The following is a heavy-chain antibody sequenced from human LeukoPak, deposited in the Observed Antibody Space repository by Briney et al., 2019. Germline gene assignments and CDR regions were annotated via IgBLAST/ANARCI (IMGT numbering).Heavy chain of an antibody. CDR3: ARVSSGWYDY. Sequence: GGSLRLSCAASGFTSSSYSMNWVRQAPGKGLEWVSSISSSSSYIYYADSVKGRFTISRDNAKNSLYLQMNSLRAEDTAVYYCARVSSGWYDYWGQGTLVTVSS. D-gene: IGHD6-19*01. CDR1: GFTSSSYS. CDR2: ISSSSSYI. V-gene: IGHV3-21*01. J-gene: IGHJ4*02.